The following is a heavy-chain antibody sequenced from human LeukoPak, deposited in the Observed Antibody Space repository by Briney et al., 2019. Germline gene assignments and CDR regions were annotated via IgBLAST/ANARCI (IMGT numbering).Heavy chain of an antibody. V-gene: IGHV1-69*13. CDR2: IIPISGTA. CDR1: GGTFSSYA. J-gene: IGHJ4*02. CDR3: ARGVSGYYYVGFDY. Sequence: ASVKVSCKASGGTFSSYAISWMRQAPGQGLEWMGGIIPISGTANYAQKFQGRVTITADESTSTAYMELSSLRSEDTAVYYCARGVSGYYYVGFDYWGQGTLVTVSS. D-gene: IGHD3-22*01.